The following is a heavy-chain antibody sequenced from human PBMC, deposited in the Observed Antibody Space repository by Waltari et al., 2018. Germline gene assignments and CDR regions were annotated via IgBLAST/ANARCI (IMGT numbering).Heavy chain of an antibody. V-gene: IGHV1-24*01. D-gene: IGHD1-26*01. Sequence: QDHLVQSGPEVKRPGASVKVSCKRSGYPLTEFSIHGVRQAPGRGLGWVGGVNPGNGRTTYAHSLQGRVTMTEDTSTDTAYLELRGLKSDDTAVFYCATGPGATPLFSYWGQGTLVTVSS. CDR1: GYPLTEFS. J-gene: IGHJ4*02. CDR3: ATGPGATPLFSY. CDR2: VNPGNGRT.